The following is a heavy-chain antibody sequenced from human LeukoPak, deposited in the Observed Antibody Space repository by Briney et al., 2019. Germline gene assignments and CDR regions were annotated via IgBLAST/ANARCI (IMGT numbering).Heavy chain of an antibody. CDR2: IKQDGSEK. CDR1: GFTFSSFS. CDR3: ATGRILWK. D-gene: IGHD2/OR15-2a*01. Sequence: GGSLRPSCAASGFTFSSFSMNWVRQAPGKGLEWVASIKQDGSEKYSVDSLKGRFTISRDNAKNSLYLQMNNLRAEDTAVYHCATGRILWKWGQGTLVTVSS. J-gene: IGHJ4*02. V-gene: IGHV3-7*01.